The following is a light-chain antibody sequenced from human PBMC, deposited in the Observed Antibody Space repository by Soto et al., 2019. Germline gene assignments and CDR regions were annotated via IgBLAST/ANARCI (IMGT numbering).Light chain of an antibody. CDR2: ANT. CDR3: APWNDGVFV. V-gene: IGLV1-44*01. CDR1: TSNIGRST. Sequence: QSVLTQPPSASGTPRQRVTISCSGNTSNIGRSTVTWYQQFPGAAPKLLIYANTQRPLGVPVRFSGSKSDTSASLAISVLQSEDEADYYCAPWNDGVFVFGIGTKVTVL. J-gene: IGLJ1*01.